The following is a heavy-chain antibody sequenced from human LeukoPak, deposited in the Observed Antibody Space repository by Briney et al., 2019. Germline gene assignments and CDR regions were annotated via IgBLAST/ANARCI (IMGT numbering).Heavy chain of an antibody. D-gene: IGHD6-19*01. V-gene: IGHV4-31*03. CDR2: IYYSGST. Sequence: SQTLSLTCTVSGGSISSGGYYWSWIRQHPGKGLEWIGYIYYSGSTYYNPSLKSRVTISVDTSKNQFSLKLSSVTAADTAVYYCAREHPAGYSSRDYWGQGTLVTVSS. CDR1: GGSISSGGYY. CDR3: AREHPAGYSSRDY. J-gene: IGHJ4*02.